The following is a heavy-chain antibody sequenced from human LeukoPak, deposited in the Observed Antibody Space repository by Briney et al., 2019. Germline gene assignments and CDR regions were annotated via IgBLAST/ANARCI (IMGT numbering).Heavy chain of an antibody. CDR2: IRSKAYGGIT. CDR1: GFTFGDYA. Sequence: PGGSLRLSCTASGFTFGDYAMSWVRQAPGKGLEWVGFIRSKAYGGITEYAASVKGRFTISRDDSKSIAYLQMNSLKTEDTAVYYCSYDFWSGYYPSLDYWGQGTLVTVSS. D-gene: IGHD3-3*01. CDR3: SYDFWSGYYPSLDY. V-gene: IGHV3-49*04. J-gene: IGHJ4*02.